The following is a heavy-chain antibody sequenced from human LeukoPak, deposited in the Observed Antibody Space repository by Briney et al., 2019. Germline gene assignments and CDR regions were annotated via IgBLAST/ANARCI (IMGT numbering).Heavy chain of an antibody. J-gene: IGHJ4*02. CDR2: INSDGSRI. CDR1: GFTFSSYW. D-gene: IGHD1-26*01. Sequence: GGSLRLSCAASGFTFSSYWMHWVRQAPGKGLVWVSRINSDGSRISYADSVKGRFTISRDNARNTLYLQMNSLRAEDTALYYCARKGLGGELGGFDYWGQGTLVTVSA. CDR3: ARKGLGGELGGFDY. V-gene: IGHV3-74*01.